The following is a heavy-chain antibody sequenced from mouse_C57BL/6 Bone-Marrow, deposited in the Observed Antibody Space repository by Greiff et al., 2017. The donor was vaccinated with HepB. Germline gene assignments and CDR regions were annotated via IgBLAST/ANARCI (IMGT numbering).Heavy chain of an antibody. CDR3: ARPLYGSSPHYYAMDY. CDR1: GFSLTSYG. CDR2: IWSGGST. V-gene: IGHV2-2*01. J-gene: IGHJ4*01. D-gene: IGHD1-1*01. Sequence: VQLQQSGPGLVQPSQSLSITCTVPGFSLTSYGVHWVRQSPGKGLEWLGVIWSGGSTDYNAAFISRLSISKDNSKSQVFFKMNSLQADDTAIYYCARPLYGSSPHYYAMDYWGQGTSVTVSS.